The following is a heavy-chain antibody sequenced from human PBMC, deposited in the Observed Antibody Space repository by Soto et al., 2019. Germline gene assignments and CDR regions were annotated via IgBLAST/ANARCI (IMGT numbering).Heavy chain of an antibody. CDR1: GGSISSYY. CDR2: IYYSGST. Sequence: SETLSLTCTVSGGSISSYYWSWIRHPPGKGLEWIGYIYYSGSTNYNPSLKSRVTISVDTSKNQFSLKLSSVTAADTAVYYCAIAHDILTGYDYWGQGTLVTVSS. V-gene: IGHV4-59*01. D-gene: IGHD3-9*01. J-gene: IGHJ4*02. CDR3: AIAHDILTGYDY.